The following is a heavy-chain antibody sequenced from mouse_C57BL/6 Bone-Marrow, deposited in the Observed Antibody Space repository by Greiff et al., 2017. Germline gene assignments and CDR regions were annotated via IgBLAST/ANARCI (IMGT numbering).Heavy chain of an antibody. Sequence: VQLQQSGAELVRPGTSVKVSCKASGYAFTNYLIDWVKQRPGQGLEWIGVINPGSGGTNYNEKFKGKATLTADKSSSAAYMQLSSLTSADSAVYCCARLRCYGYGYWGQGTTLTVSS. CDR2: INPGSGGT. CDR3: ARLRCYGYGY. V-gene: IGHV1-54*01. D-gene: IGHD2-2*01. J-gene: IGHJ2*01. CDR1: GYAFTNYL.